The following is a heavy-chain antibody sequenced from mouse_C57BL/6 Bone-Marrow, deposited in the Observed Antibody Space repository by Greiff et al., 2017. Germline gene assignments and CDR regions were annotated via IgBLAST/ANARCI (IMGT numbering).Heavy chain of an antibody. CDR2: IDPSDSYT. D-gene: IGHD4-1*01. CDR1: GYTFTSYW. Sequence: QVQLQQPGAELVMPGASVKLSCKASGYTFTSYWMHWVKQRPGQGLEWIGEIDPSDSYTNYNQKFKGKSTLTVDKSSSTAYMQLSSLTSEDSAVYYCARKSNWDYFDDWGQGTTLTVSS. J-gene: IGHJ2*01. V-gene: IGHV1-69*01. CDR3: ARKSNWDYFDD.